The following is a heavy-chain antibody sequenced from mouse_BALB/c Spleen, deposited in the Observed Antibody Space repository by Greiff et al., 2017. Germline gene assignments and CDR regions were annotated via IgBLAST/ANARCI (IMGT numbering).Heavy chain of an antibody. J-gene: IGHJ4*01. CDR2: INPSSGYT. V-gene: IGHV1-4*01. CDR1: GYTFTSYT. CDR3: ARAYGNYDAMDY. D-gene: IGHD2-1*01. Sequence: VQLQQSGAELARPGASVKMSCKASGYTFTSYTMHWVKQRPGQGLEWIGYINPSSGYTNCNQKFKDKATLTADKSSSTAYMQLSSLTSEDSAVYYCARAYGNYDAMDYWGQGTSVTVSS.